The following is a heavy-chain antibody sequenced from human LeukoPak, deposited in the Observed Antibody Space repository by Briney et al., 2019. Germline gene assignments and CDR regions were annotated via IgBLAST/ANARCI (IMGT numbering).Heavy chain of an antibody. CDR1: GYTFTGYY. V-gene: IGHV1-2*02. Sequence: ASVKVSCKASGYTFTGYYMHWVRQAPGQGLEWMGWINPNSGGTNYAQKFQGRVTMTRDTSISTAYMELSRLRSDDTAVYYCARDRSSSSGYFFENWSDPWGQGTLVTVSS. J-gene: IGHJ5*02. D-gene: IGHD3-22*01. CDR2: INPNSGGT. CDR3: ARDRSSSSGYFFENWSDP.